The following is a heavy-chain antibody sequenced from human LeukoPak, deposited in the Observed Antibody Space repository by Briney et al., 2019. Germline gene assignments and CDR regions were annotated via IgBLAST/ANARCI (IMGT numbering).Heavy chain of an antibody. CDR1: GGSFSGYY. CDR3: ARERSGYDY. Sequence: SETLSLTCAVYGGSFSGYYWSWIRQPPGKGLEWIGYIYHSGSTYYNPSLKSRVTISVDRSKNQFSLKLSSVTAADTAVYYCARERSGYDYWGQGTLVTVSS. D-gene: IGHD3-22*01. J-gene: IGHJ4*02. V-gene: IGHV4-30-2*01. CDR2: IYHSGST.